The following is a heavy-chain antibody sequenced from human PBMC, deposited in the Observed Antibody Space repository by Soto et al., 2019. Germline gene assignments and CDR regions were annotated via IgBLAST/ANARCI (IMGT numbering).Heavy chain of an antibody. V-gene: IGHV3-30*03. J-gene: IGHJ3*02. CDR3: ARDGGSGSDAFDI. D-gene: IGHD6-19*01. CDR1: GCTFSSYG. CDR2: ISYDGSNK. Sequence: GGSMRLSCAASGCTFSSYGMHWVRQATGKGLEWVAVISYDGSNKYYADSVKGRFTISRDNSKNTLYLQMNSLRAEDTAVYYCARDGGSGSDAFDIWGQGTMVTVSS.